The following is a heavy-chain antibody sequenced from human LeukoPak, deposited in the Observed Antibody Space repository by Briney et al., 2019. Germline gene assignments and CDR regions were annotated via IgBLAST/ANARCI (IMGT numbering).Heavy chain of an antibody. CDR3: AREKALMDHYDFSGYDWEY. CDR1: GYSISTLSN. Sequence: MPSETLSLTCTVSGYSISTLSNWGWIRQSPGKGLEWVASIYHGGSTYYNPSLRRRVTISMDTSKNQISLTLTSVTAADTAVYYCAREKALMDHYDFSGYDWEYWGQGSLVIVSS. J-gene: IGHJ4*02. D-gene: IGHD3-22*01. CDR2: IYHGGST. V-gene: IGHV4-38-2*02.